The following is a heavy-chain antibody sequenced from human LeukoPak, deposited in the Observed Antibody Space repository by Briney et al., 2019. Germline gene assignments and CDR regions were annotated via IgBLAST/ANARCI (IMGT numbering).Heavy chain of an antibody. CDR1: GGSIKGGGFF. J-gene: IGHJ4*02. Sequence: SETLSLTCSVSGGSIKGGGFFWNWVRQHPGKGLEWIGHIYYSGSTSYNPSVKSRVTISVDTSKNQFSLKLTSVTAADTAMYYCARDRKAYGSGSYYNVNYFDYWGQGTLVTVSS. CDR3: ARDRKAYGSGSYYNVNYFDY. CDR2: IYYSGST. D-gene: IGHD3-10*01. V-gene: IGHV4-31*03.